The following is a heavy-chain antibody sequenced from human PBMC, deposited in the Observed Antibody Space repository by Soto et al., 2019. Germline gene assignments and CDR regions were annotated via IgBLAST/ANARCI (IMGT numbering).Heavy chain of an antibody. J-gene: IGHJ6*02. D-gene: IGHD3-10*01. Sequence: XSVKVSCKASVYTFTSYDINWVRQATGQGLEWMGWMNPNSGNTGYAQKFQGRVTMTRNTSISTAYMELSSLRSEYTAVYYCSSGRFGELGDYYGMEVWGQGTTVTVSS. CDR2: MNPNSGNT. V-gene: IGHV1-8*01. CDR1: VYTFTSYD. CDR3: SSGRFGELGDYYGMEV.